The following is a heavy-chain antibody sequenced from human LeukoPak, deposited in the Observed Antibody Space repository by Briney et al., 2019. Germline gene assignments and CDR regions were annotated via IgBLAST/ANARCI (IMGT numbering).Heavy chain of an antibody. CDR2: IIPIFGTA. J-gene: IGHJ6*03. V-gene: IGHV1-69*01. D-gene: IGHD4-11*01. CDR1: GGTFSSYT. CDR3: ARSRPTVTTEYYHYMDV. Sequence: VKVSCKASGGTFSSYTISWVRQAPGQGLEWMGGIIPIFGTANYAQKFQGRVTITADESTSTAYMELSSLRSEDTAVYYCARSRPTVTTEYYHYMDVWGKGTTVTVSS.